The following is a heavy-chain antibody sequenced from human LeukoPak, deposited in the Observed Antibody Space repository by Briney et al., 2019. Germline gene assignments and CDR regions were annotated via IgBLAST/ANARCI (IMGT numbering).Heavy chain of an antibody. CDR3: ARDFSGDYDFWSGPKYYFDY. D-gene: IGHD3-3*01. V-gene: IGHV1-46*01. CDR2: INPSGGST. J-gene: IGHJ4*02. CDR1: GYTFTSYY. Sequence: GASVKVSCKASGYTFTSYYMHWVRQAPGQGLEWMGIINPSGGSTSYAQKFQGRVTMTRDMSTSTVYMELSSLRSEDTAVYYCARDFSGDYDFWSGPKYYFDYWGQGTLVTVSS.